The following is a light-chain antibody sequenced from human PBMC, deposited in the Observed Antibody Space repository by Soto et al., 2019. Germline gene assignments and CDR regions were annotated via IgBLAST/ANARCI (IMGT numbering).Light chain of an antibody. CDR2: DAS. CDR3: QENGSPPRT. J-gene: IGKJ1*01. CDR1: QSVGKS. V-gene: IGKV3-20*01. Sequence: EIVLTQSPGTLSLSPGERATLSCRASQSVGKSLVWYQQRPGQAPRLLIYDASTRATGTLDRFSGSVSETDFALTIISLEPEDFAVYCCQENGSPPRTFGQGTKVE.